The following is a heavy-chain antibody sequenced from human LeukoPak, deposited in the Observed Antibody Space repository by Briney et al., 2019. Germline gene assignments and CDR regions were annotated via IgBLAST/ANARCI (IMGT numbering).Heavy chain of an antibody. J-gene: IGHJ4*02. CDR2: IRYDGSNK. Sequence: GGSLRLSCAASGFTFSSYGMHWVRQAPGKGLEWVAFIRYDGSNKYYADSVKGRFTISRDNSKNTLYLQMNSLRAEDTAVYYCAKAPAGYSSGWYGDYFDYWGQGTLVTVSS. V-gene: IGHV3-30*02. D-gene: IGHD6-19*01. CDR3: AKAPAGYSSGWYGDYFDY. CDR1: GFTFSSYG.